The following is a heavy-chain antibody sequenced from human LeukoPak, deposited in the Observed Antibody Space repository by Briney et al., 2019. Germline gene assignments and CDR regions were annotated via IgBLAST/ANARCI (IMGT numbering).Heavy chain of an antibody. J-gene: IGHJ4*02. CDR3: AKDSTLGY. D-gene: IGHD2-2*01. CDR1: GFTFSSYG. Sequence: GGSLRLSCAASGFTFSSYGMHWVRQAPGKGLEWVAVISYDGSNKYYADSVKGRFTISRDNSKNTLYLQMNSLRAEDTAVYYCAKDSTLGYWGQETLVTVSS. CDR2: ISYDGSNK. V-gene: IGHV3-30*18.